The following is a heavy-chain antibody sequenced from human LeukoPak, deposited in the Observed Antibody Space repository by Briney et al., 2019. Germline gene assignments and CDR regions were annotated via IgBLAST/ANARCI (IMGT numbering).Heavy chain of an antibody. CDR2: MNPNSGNT. J-gene: IGHJ4*02. Sequence: GGSVQVSCQASGYTFTSYDINWVRQATGQGLEWMGWMNPNSGNTGYAQKFQGRVTMTRNTSISTAYMELSSLRSEDTAVYYCARGRSGTYDFWSGYYVYYFDYWGQGTLVTVSS. V-gene: IGHV1-8*01. CDR1: GYTFTSYD. CDR3: ARGRSGTYDFWSGYYVYYFDY. D-gene: IGHD3-3*01.